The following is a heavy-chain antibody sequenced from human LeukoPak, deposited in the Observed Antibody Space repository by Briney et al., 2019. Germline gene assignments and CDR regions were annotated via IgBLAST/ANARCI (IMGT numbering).Heavy chain of an antibody. CDR1: GYTFTGYY. J-gene: IGHJ6*02. Sequence: GASVKVSCKASGYTFTGYYMHWVRQAPGQGLEWMGWINPNSGGTNYAQKFQGRVTMTRDTSISTAYMELSRLRSDDTAVYYCAGIPSRLNYGLGVWGQGTTVTVSS. CDR3: AGIPSRLNYGLGV. V-gene: IGHV1-2*02. CDR2: INPNSGGT.